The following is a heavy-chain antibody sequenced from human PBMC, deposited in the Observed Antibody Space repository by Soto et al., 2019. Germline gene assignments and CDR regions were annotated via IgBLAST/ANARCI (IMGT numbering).Heavy chain of an antibody. CDR1: GFTFTRYS. CDR3: ARESEDLTSNFDY. J-gene: IGHJ4*02. V-gene: IGHV3-21*06. Sequence: GGSLRLSCAASGFTFTRYSMNWVRQAPGKGLEWVSSISSTTNYIYYGDSMKGRFTISRDNAKNSLHLEMNSLRAEDTAVYYCARESEDLTSNFDYWGQGTLVTVSS. CDR2: ISSTTNYI.